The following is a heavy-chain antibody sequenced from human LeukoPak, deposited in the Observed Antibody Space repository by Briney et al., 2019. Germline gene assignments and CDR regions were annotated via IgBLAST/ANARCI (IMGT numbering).Heavy chain of an antibody. V-gene: IGHV4-61*08. D-gene: IGHD3-22*01. Sequence: SETLSLTCAVSGGSISSGGYSWSWIRQSPGKGLEWIGYIFYSGRTNYNASLKSRVTMSVDTSKNEFSLRLSPVTAADTAVYYCARALGPEYFDSSGWIDYWGQGTLVTVSS. J-gene: IGHJ4*02. CDR3: ARALGPEYFDSSGWIDY. CDR1: GGSISSGGYS. CDR2: IFYSGRT.